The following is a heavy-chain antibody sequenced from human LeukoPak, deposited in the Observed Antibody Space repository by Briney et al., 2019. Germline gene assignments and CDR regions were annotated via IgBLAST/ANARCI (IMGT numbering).Heavy chain of an antibody. V-gene: IGHV3-74*01. Sequence: GGSLTLSCAASGFTFSSFWMHWLRPAPGKGRVWFSYTSGGGRSTTYAVSVKGRFTSATDNATATLELHMKRPSAKETAVYYCARGGWGTAIDYWAESTLVRVS. CDR1: GFTFSSFW. CDR2: TSGGGRST. J-gene: IGHJ4*02. CDR3: ARGGWGTAIDY. D-gene: IGHD2-21*02.